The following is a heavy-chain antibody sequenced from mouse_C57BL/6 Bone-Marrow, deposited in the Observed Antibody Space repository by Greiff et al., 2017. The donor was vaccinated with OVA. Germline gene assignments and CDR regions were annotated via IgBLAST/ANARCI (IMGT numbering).Heavy chain of an antibody. D-gene: IGHD1-1*01. V-gene: IGHV1-69*01. Sequence: QVQLKQPGAELVMPGASVKLSCKASGYTFTSYWMHWVKQRPGQGLEWIGEIDPSDSYTNYNQKFKGKSTLTVDKSSSTAYMQLSSLTSEDSAVYYCAREGGLLWFAYWGQGTLVTVSA. CDR3: AREGGLLWFAY. CDR1: GYTFTSYW. J-gene: IGHJ3*01. CDR2: IDPSDSYT.